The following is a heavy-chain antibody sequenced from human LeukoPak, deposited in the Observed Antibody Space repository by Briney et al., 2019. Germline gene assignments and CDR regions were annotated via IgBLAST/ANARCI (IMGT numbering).Heavy chain of an antibody. CDR2: ISGSGGST. J-gene: IGHJ4*02. D-gene: IGHD2-15*01. CDR3: AKDGDIVVVVPYYFDY. CDR1: GFTFSSYA. V-gene: IGHV3-23*01. Sequence: PGGSLRLSCAASGFTFSSYAMSWVRQAPGKGLEWVSAISGSGGSTYYADSVKGRFTISRDNSKNTLYLQMNSLRAEDTAVYYCAKDGDIVVVVPYYFDYWGQGTLVTVSS.